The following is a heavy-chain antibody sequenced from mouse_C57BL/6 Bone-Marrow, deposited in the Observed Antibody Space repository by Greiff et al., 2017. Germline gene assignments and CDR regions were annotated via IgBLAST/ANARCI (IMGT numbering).Heavy chain of an antibody. CDR2: ISSGGDYI. CDR3: TRDQYGNYWFAY. J-gene: IGHJ3*01. V-gene: IGHV5-9-1*02. CDR1: GFTFSSYA. D-gene: IGHD2-1*01. Sequence: EVQLVESGEGLVKPGGSLKLSCAASGFTFSSYAMSWVRQTPEKRLEWVAYISSGGDYIYYADTVKGRFTISRDNARNTLYLQMSSLKSEDTAMYYCTRDQYGNYWFAYWGQGTLVTVSA.